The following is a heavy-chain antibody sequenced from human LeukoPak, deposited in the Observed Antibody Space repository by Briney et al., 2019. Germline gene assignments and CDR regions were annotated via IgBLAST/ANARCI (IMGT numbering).Heavy chain of an antibody. CDR2: ISWNGGEE. D-gene: IGHD6-19*01. CDR3: AKAQGYTGWLTTGH. CDR1: GLTFSDYG. V-gene: IGHV3-30*18. Sequence: GKSLRLSCAVSGLTFSDYGMHWLRQAPGKGLEWVAVISWNGGEEHYGNSVRGRFTISRDNSKNMVYLQMNSLRAEDTAVYYCAKAQGYTGWLTTGHWGQGALVTVSS. J-gene: IGHJ4*02.